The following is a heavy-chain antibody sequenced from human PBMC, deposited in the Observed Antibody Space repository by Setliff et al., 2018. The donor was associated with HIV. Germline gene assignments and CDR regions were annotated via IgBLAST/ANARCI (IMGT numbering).Heavy chain of an antibody. D-gene: IGHD5-18*01. J-gene: IGHJ3*02. CDR1: DSGTYY. V-gene: IGHV4-4*07. CDR2: VSSRGDT. Sequence: PSETLSLTCTVSDSGTYYWSWIRQPAGKGLEWIGRVSSRGDTNYNPSLKSRVTISVDTSKNHFSLKLRSVTAADTAVYYCARHLLRGYIYIVFDYWGGRGVFDIWGQGTMVTVSS. CDR3: ARHLLRGYIYIVFDYWGGRGVFDI.